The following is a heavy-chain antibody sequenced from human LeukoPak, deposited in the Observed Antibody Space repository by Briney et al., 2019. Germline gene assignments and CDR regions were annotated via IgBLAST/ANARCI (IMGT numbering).Heavy chain of an antibody. V-gene: IGHV3-7*01. CDR3: AREMSSSGWYSPPRPLFDY. CDR2: INQDGSDK. CDR1: GLTFSIHW. J-gene: IGHJ4*02. Sequence: GGSLRLSCAASGLTFSIHWMNWVRQAPGKGLECVANINQDGSDKYYVDSVKGRFTISRDNTKNSLYLQMNSLRAEDTAVYYCAREMSSSGWYSPPRPLFDYWGQGTLVTVSS. D-gene: IGHD6-19*01.